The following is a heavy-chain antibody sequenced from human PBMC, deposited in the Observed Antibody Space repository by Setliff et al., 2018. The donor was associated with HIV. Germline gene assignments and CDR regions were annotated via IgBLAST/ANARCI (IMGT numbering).Heavy chain of an antibody. CDR2: IWNDGSEK. J-gene: IGHJ6*03. CDR3: ARGRVESRWFGDLHYMDV. V-gene: IGHV3-33*01. D-gene: IGHD3-10*01. CDR1: GFTCSHYG. Sequence: PGGYLRPSCAASGFTCSHYGMQWVRQAPGKGLDWVTVIWNDGSEKYYADSVKGRFTISRDNSKNALYLQRDSLSAEDTAVYYCARGRVESRWFGDLHYMDVWGKGTTVTVSS.